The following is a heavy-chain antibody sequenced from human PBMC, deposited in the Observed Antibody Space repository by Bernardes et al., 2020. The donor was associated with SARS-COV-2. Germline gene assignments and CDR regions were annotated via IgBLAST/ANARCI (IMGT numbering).Heavy chain of an antibody. V-gene: IGHV1-2*02. CDR1: GYTFTGYY. Sequence: ASVKVSCMASGYTFTGYYMHWVRQAPGQGLEWMGWINPNSGGTNYAQKFQGRVTMTRDTSISTAYMELSRLRSDDTAVYYCARDYYDFWSGYLQKNWFDPWGQGTLVTVSS. CDR2: INPNSGGT. CDR3: ARDYYDFWSGYLQKNWFDP. D-gene: IGHD3-3*01. J-gene: IGHJ5*02.